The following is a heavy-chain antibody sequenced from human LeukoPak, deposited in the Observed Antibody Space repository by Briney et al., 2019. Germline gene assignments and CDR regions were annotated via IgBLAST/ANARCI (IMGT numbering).Heavy chain of an antibody. CDR3: ARDLSVVGAPG. J-gene: IGHJ1*01. CDR1: GGSISSSSHY. D-gene: IGHD2-15*01. V-gene: IGHV4-39*07. Sequence: SETLSLTCTVSGGSISSSSHYWGWIRQPLGKGLEWIGEIYHSGRTSYNPSLKSRVTISVDKSKNQFSLNLSSVTAADTAVYYCARDLSVVGAPGWGQGTLVTVSS. CDR2: IYHSGRT.